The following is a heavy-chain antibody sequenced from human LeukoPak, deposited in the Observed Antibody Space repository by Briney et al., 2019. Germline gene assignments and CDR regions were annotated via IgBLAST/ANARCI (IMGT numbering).Heavy chain of an antibody. Sequence: GASVKVSCXASGGTFSNYAISWVRQAPGQGLEWMAWISAYNGNTNYAQKLQGRVTMTTDTSTSTAYMELRSLRSDDTAVYYCARTTVTTGGGWFDPWGQGTLVTVSS. V-gene: IGHV1-18*01. CDR3: ARTTVTTGGGWFDP. D-gene: IGHD4-17*01. J-gene: IGHJ5*02. CDR2: ISAYNGNT. CDR1: GGTFSNYA.